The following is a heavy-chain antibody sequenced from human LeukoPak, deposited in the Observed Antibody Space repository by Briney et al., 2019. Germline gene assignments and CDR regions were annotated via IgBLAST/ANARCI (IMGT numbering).Heavy chain of an antibody. J-gene: IGHJ3*02. CDR2: IKQDGSEK. D-gene: IGHD3-22*01. CDR1: GFTFSSYW. CDR3: AKDYGRFSGYRTYDAFDI. V-gene: IGHV3-7*01. Sequence: GGSLRLSCAASGFTFSSYWMSWVRQAPGKGLEWVANIKQDGSEKYYVDSVKGRFTISRDNAKNSLYLQMNSLRAEDTAVYYCAKDYGRFSGYRTYDAFDIWGQGTMVTVSS.